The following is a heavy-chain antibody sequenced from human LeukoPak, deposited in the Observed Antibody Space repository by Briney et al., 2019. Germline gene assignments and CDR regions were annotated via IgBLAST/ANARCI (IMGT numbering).Heavy chain of an antibody. J-gene: IGHJ6*03. CDR3: ARDGDFWSGYYLGGYMDV. D-gene: IGHD3-3*01. V-gene: IGHV4-59*01. Sequence: TSETLSLTCTVSGGSISSYYWSWIRQPPGKGLEWIGYIYYSGSTNYNPSLKSRVTISVDTSKNQFSLKLSSVTAADTAVYYCARDGDFWSGYYLGGYMDVWGKGTTVTVSS. CDR1: GGSISSYY. CDR2: IYYSGST.